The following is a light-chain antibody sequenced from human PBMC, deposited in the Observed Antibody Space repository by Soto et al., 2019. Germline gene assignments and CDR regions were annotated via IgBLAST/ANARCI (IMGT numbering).Light chain of an antibody. CDR1: ESISRK. CDR3: QQYSSSSIT. J-gene: IGKJ5*01. V-gene: IGKV1-5*02. CDR2: DVS. Sequence: SQMTQSPSTLSASLADRVTIISRARESISRKVDWYEQKPEKAPKLLIYDVSSLESGVTSGFSGSGSGTEFTLTISSLQPDDFATYYCQQYSSSSITFGQGTRLEIK.